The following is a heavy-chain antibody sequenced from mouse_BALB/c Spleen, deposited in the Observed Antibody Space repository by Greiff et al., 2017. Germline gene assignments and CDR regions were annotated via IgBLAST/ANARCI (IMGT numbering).Heavy chain of an antibody. CDR3: ARYTMITTGFAY. CDR1: GDSITSGY. V-gene: IGHV3-8*02. CDR2: ISYSGST. J-gene: IGHJ3*01. Sequence: EVQRVESGPSLVKPSQTLSLTCSVTGDSITSGYWNWIRKFPGNKLEYMGYISYSGSTYYNPSLKSRISITRDTSKNQYYLQLNSVTTEDTATYYCARYTMITTGFAYWGQGTLVTVSA. D-gene: IGHD2-4*01.